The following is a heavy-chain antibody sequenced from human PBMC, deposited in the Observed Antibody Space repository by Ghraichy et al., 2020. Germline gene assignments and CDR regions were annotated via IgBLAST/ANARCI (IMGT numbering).Heavy chain of an antibody. Sequence: ESLNISCTVSGGSISSSSYYWGWIRQPPGKGLEWIGSIYYSGSTYYNPSLKSRVTISVDTSKNQFSLKLSSVTAADTAVYYCARVVAAAGTDYWGQGTLVTVSS. V-gene: IGHV4-39*07. CDR3: ARVVAAAGTDY. D-gene: IGHD6-13*01. J-gene: IGHJ4*02. CDR2: IYYSGST. CDR1: GGSISSSSYY.